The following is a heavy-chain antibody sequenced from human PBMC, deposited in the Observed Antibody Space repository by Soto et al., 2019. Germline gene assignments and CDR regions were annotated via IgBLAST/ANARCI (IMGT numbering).Heavy chain of an antibody. J-gene: IGHJ6*03. CDR1: GGSISSSSYY. D-gene: IGHD3-10*01. CDR3: ARHHPPNGSGHYYYMDV. CDR2: IYYSGST. Sequence: SETLSLTCTVSGGSISSSSYYWGWIRQPPGKGLEWIGSIYYSGSTYYNPSLKSRVTISVDTSKNQFSLKLSSVTAADTAVYYCARHHPPNGSGHYYYMDVWGKGTTVTVSS. V-gene: IGHV4-39*01.